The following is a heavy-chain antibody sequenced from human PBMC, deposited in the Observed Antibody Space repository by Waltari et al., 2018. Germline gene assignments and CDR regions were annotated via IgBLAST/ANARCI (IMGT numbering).Heavy chain of an antibody. J-gene: IGHJ4*02. CDR1: GGSISTYY. D-gene: IGHD5-12*01. CDR3: ARGYSGNYGRFDY. Sequence: QVQLQESGPGLVKPSETLSLTCTVSGGSISTYYWRWIRQPPGKGREWIGYIYYSGTTNYNPSRMSRVTISVDTNKNQFSLKLSSVTAADTAVYYCARGYSGNYGRFDYWGQGTLVTVSS. CDR2: IYYSGTT. V-gene: IGHV4-59*01.